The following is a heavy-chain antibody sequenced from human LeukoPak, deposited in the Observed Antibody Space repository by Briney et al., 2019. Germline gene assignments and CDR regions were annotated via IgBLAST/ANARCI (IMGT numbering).Heavy chain of an antibody. CDR2: IHYSGSS. Sequence: PPETLSLTCTVSGDSIIGYYWSWIRQPPGKGLEWIGYIHYSGSSNYNPSLKSRVTISVDTSKNQLSLKLSSVTAADTAVYYCARGVVTATRGAFDIWGQGTMVTVSS. J-gene: IGHJ3*02. CDR1: GDSIIGYY. CDR3: ARGVVTATRGAFDI. V-gene: IGHV4-59*01. D-gene: IGHD2-21*02.